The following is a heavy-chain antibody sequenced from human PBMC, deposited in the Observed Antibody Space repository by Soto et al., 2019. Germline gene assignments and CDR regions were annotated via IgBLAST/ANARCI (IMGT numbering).Heavy chain of an antibody. Sequence: QLQLVQSGAEAKKPGASVKVSCKASGYPFPTSTISWVRQAPGQGLEWMGWIKAYSGNTNYAQKLQGRVTMTTDTSTNTAYMELRSLTTDDTAIYYCAIADYGDDDYWGQGTLVTVSS. CDR2: IKAYSGNT. J-gene: IGHJ4*02. CDR1: GYPFPTST. CDR3: AIADYGDDDY. V-gene: IGHV1-18*01. D-gene: IGHD4-17*01.